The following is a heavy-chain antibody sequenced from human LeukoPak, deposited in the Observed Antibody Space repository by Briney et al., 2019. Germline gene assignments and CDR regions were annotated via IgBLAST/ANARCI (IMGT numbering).Heavy chain of an antibody. CDR3: AKGPERRGFCSGGSCYSDY. D-gene: IGHD2-15*01. J-gene: IGHJ4*02. V-gene: IGHV3-23*01. CDR2: VSGSGSRT. CDR1: GFTFSSYV. Sequence: GGSLRLSCAASGFTFSSYVMSWARQAPGKGLEWVSAVSGSGSRTYYADSVKGRFTISRGSSKNTLYLQMNSLRAEDTAVYYCAKGPERRGFCSGGSCYSDYWGQGTLVTVSS.